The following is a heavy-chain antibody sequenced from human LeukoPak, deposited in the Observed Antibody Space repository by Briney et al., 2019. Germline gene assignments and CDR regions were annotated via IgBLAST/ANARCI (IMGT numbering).Heavy chain of an antibody. J-gene: IGHJ4*02. V-gene: IGHV3-30*19. D-gene: IGHD6-6*01. Sequence: GGSLRLSCVASGFSFSSYGMHWVRQAPGKGLEWVAVISYDGSNKYYADSVKGRFTISRDNSKNTLYLQMNSLRAEDTAVYYCARSYSSSSFFLDYWGQGTLVTVSS. CDR3: ARSYSSSSFFLDY. CDR2: ISYDGSNK. CDR1: GFSFSSYG.